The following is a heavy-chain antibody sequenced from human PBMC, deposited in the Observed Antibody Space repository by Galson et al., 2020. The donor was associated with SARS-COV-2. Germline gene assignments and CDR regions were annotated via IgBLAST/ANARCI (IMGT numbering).Heavy chain of an antibody. D-gene: IGHD2-2*01. V-gene: IGHV3-7*01. CDR3: ARDRGYCSSTSCYDDYYYGMDV. CDR1: GFTFSSYW. CDR2: IKQDGSEK. Sequence: GGSLRLSCAASGFTFSSYWMSWVRQAPGKGLEWVANIKQDGSEKYYVDSVKGRFTISRDNAKNSLYLQMNSLRAEDTAVYYCARDRGYCSSTSCYDDYYYGMDVWGQGTTVTVSS. J-gene: IGHJ6*02.